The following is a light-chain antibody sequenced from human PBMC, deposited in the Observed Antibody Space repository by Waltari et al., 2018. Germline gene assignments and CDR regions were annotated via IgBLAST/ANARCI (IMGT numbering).Light chain of an antibody. CDR1: SSDVCGYNY. CDR3: SSYTSSSTYV. J-gene: IGLJ1*01. V-gene: IGLV2-14*01. CDR2: DVS. Sequence: QSALTQPASVSGSPGQSITISCTGTSSDVCGYNYVSWYQQHPGKPPKLMIYDVSKRPSGVSNRFSGSKSGNTASLTISGLQAEDEADYYCSSYTSSSTYVFGTGTKVTVL.